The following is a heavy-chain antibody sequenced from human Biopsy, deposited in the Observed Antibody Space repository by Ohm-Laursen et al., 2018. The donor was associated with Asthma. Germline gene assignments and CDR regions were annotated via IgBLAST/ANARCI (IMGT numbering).Heavy chain of an antibody. CDR2: ISTASRFI. J-gene: IGHJ1*01. CDR3: ARIGPEWELPGREYSLHH. CDR1: GYTFSSYS. D-gene: IGHD1-26*01. V-gene: IGHV3-21*01. Sequence: SLRLSCAATGYTFSSYSIHWVRQIPGQGLEWVASISTASRFIYYADSVRGRFTTSRDNARNSVYLQMNSLRAEDTALYYCARIGPEWELPGREYSLHHWGEGTLVTVSS.